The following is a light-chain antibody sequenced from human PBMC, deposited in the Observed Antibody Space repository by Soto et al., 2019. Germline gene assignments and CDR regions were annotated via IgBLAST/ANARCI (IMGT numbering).Light chain of an antibody. CDR2: GAS. J-gene: IGKJ1*01. V-gene: IGKV3-20*01. CDR3: QQYGTSPRT. Sequence: EIVLTQSPGTLSLSPGDRASLSGSASQSVSSSSLAWYQQKPGQAPRLLIYGASSRATGIPDRFSGSGSGTDFTLTISRLEPEDFAVYYCQQYGTSPRTFGQGTKVDIK. CDR1: QSVSSSS.